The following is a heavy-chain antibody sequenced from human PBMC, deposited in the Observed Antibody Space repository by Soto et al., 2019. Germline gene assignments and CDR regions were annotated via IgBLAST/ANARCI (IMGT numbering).Heavy chain of an antibody. V-gene: IGHV1-3*01. CDR2: INAGNGDT. D-gene: IGHD4-17*01. CDR3: AREGRYGDYLDY. J-gene: IGHJ4*02. Sequence: ASVKVSCKASGYTFTSYAIHWVRQAPGQRLEWMGWINAGNGDTKYSQKFQGRVTITRDTSASTAYMELSRLRSEDTAVYYCAREGRYGDYLDYWGQGTLVTVPS. CDR1: GYTFTSYA.